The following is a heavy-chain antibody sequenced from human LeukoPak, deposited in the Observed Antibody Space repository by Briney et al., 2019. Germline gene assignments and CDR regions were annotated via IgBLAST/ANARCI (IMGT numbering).Heavy chain of an antibody. CDR2: IYYSGST. J-gene: IGHJ3*02. V-gene: IGHV4-59*01. Sequence: SETLSLTCTVSGDSISSYFWNWIRQPPGKGLEWIGCIYYSGSTKYNPSLKSRVTISVDTSKNQFSLKLSSVTTADTAVYYCTRYYYDNSGSIYAFDIWGQGTMVTVSS. CDR1: GDSISSYF. D-gene: IGHD3-22*01. CDR3: TRYYYDNSGSIYAFDI.